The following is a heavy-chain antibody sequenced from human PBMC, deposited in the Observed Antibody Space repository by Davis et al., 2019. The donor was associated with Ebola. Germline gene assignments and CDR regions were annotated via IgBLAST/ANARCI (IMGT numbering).Heavy chain of an antibody. Sequence: MPSETLSLTCAVSGGSIFSSNWWTWVRQPPGKGLEWIGEIYHSGSTYYNPSLKSRVTISVDRSRNQFSLKLSSVTAADTAVYYCARLLAYCGGHCYSGFDPWGQGTLVTVSS. V-gene: IGHV4-4*02. J-gene: IGHJ5*02. D-gene: IGHD2-21*02. CDR1: GGSIFSSNW. CDR2: IYHSGST. CDR3: ARLLAYCGGHCYSGFDP.